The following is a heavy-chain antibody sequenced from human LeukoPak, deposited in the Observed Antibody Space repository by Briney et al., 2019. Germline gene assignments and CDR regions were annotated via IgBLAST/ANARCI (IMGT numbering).Heavy chain of an antibody. V-gene: IGHV4-39*07. D-gene: IGHD1-26*01. J-gene: IGHJ6*03. CDR1: GGSISSYNYY. CDR3: ARDVGLSSPSYYMDV. Sequence: NPSETLSLTCTVSGGSISSYNYYWGWIRQPPGKGLEWIGSIYYSGSTYYNPSLSSRVTISVDTSKNQFSLKLSSVTAADTAVYYCARDVGLSSPSYYMDVWGKGTTVTVSS. CDR2: IYYSGST.